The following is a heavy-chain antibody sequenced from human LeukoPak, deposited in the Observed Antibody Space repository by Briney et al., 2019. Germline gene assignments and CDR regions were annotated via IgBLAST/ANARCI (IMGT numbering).Heavy chain of an antibody. V-gene: IGHV4-59*10. D-gene: IGHD4/OR15-4a*01. CDR1: GGSFSGYY. CDR3: ARCYGGNYCRYFDL. CDR2: IYTSGST. Sequence: SETLSLTCAVYGGSFSGYYWSWIRQPPGKGLEWIGRIYTSGSTNYNPSLKSRVTMSVDTSKNQFSLKLSSVTAADTAVYYCARCYGGNYCRYFDLWGRGTLVTVSS. J-gene: IGHJ2*01.